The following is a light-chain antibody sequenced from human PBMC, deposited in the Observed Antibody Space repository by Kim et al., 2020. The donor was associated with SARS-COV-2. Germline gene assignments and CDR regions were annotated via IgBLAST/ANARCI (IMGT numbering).Light chain of an antibody. V-gene: IGLV1-44*01. CDR1: SYNIGSNT. Sequence: PRVTISCSGSSYNIGSNTVNWYQQLPGTAPKLLIYSNKQRPSGVPDRFSGSKSGTSASLAISGLQSEDEADYYCAAWDDSLNGYVFGTGTKVTVL. J-gene: IGLJ1*01. CDR2: SNK. CDR3: AAWDDSLNGYV.